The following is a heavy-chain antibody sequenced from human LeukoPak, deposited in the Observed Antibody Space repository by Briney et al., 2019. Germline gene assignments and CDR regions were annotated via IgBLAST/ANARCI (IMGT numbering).Heavy chain of an antibody. CDR1: GFTFSIYA. J-gene: IGHJ4*02. CDR3: ARTDYGDY. Sequence: GGSLRLSCAASGFTFSIYAMNWVRQAPGKGLEWVSSISGGSGYIYYADSVKGRFTISRDNAKNSLYRQMNSLRAEDTALYYCARTDYGDYWGQGTLVTVSS. V-gene: IGHV3-21*01. CDR2: ISGGSGYI.